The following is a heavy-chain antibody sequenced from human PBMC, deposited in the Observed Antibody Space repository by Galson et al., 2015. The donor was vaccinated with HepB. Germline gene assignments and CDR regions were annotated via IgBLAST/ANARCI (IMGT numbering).Heavy chain of an antibody. CDR1: GGTFSSYA. D-gene: IGHD2-2*01. CDR2: IIPILGIA. Sequence: SVKVSCKASGGTFSSYAISWVRQAPGQGLEWMGGIIPILGIANYAQKFQGRVTITADKSTSTAYMELSSLRSEDTAVYYCARDRTYCSSTSCYPLESDYWGQGTLVTVSS. V-gene: IGHV1-69*10. J-gene: IGHJ4*02. CDR3: ARDRTYCSSTSCYPLESDY.